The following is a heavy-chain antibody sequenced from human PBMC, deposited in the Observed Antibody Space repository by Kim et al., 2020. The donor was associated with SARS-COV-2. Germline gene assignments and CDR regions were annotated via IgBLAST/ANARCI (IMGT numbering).Heavy chain of an antibody. J-gene: IGHJ4*02. Sequence: SETLSLTCTVSGGSFSCGDCFWAWICQPPGKGLEWIGTIFYSGNTYPNLSLKSRIAIPVDTSKKQFSLWLSSVTAADTAIYYCARRRPAANPHYFDYWGQGALVTLSS. D-gene: IGHD6-25*01. CDR2: IFYSGNT. CDR1: GGSFSCGDCF. V-gene: IGHV4-39*01. CDR3: ARRRPAANPHYFDY.